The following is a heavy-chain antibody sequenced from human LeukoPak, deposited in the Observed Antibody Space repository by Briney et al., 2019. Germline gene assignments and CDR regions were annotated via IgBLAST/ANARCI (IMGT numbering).Heavy chain of an antibody. V-gene: IGHV3-21*01. D-gene: IGHD5-18*01. J-gene: IGHJ4*02. CDR1: GFTFSSYN. Sequence: GGSLRLSCAASGFTFSSYNINWVRQAPGKGLEWVSSISSSDYIYYADSVKGRFTISRDNAKNSLYLQMNSLRGEDTAVYYCARVGHSYGYTFDYWGQGTLVTVSS. CDR2: ISSSDYI. CDR3: ARVGHSYGYTFDY.